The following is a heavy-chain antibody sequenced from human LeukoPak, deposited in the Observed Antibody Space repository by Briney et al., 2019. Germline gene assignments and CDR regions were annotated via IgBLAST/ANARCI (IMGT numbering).Heavy chain of an antibody. CDR2: ISAYNGNT. CDR1: GYTFTSYG. J-gene: IGHJ4*02. D-gene: IGHD6-13*01. V-gene: IGHV1-18*01. CDR3: ARTYSGSWMPYYFDY. Sequence: GASVKVSCKASGYTFTSYGISWVRQAPGQGLEWMGWISAYNGNTNYAQKLQGRVTMTTDTSTSTAYMELRSLRSDDTAVYYCARTYSGSWMPYYFDYWGQGTLVTVSS.